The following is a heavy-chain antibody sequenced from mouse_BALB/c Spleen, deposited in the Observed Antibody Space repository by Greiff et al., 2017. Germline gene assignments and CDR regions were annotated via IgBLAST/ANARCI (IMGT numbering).Heavy chain of an antibody. CDR2: ISYDGSN. CDR3: ASAGTIAMDY. Sequence: VQLQQSGPGLVKPSQSLSLTCSVTGYSITSGYYWNWIRQFPGNKLEWMGYISYDGSNNYNPSLKNRISITRDTSKNQFFLKLNSVTTEDTATYYCASAGTIAMDYWGQGTSVTVSS. D-gene: IGHD4-1*01. CDR1: GYSITSGYY. V-gene: IGHV3-6*02. J-gene: IGHJ4*01.